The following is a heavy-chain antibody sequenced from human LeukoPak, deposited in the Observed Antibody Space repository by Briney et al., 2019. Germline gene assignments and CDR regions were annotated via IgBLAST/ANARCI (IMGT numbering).Heavy chain of an antibody. CDR1: GFTFSNYA. CDR3: VRAGNYREFDY. V-gene: IGHV3-64*01. J-gene: IGHJ4*02. Sequence: GGSLRLSCAASGFTFSNYALHWVRQAPGKGLEYVSAISSNGDATFYANSVKGRFTISRDNSKNTLHLQMGSLRAEDMAVYYCVRAGNYREFDYWGQGTLVTVSS. D-gene: IGHD1-7*01. CDR2: ISSNGDAT.